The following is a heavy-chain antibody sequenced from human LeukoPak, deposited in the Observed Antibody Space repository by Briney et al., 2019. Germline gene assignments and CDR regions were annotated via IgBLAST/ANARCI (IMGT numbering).Heavy chain of an antibody. D-gene: IGHD3-10*01. Sequence: GGSLRLSCAASGFTVSSNYMSWVRQAPGKGLEGVSVIYSGGSTYYADSVKGRFTISRDNSKNTLYLQMNSLRAEDTAVYYCARDSYGSGSYTGRTDYWGQGTLVTVSS. CDR1: GFTVSSNY. CDR3: ARDSYGSGSYTGRTDY. V-gene: IGHV3-53*01. CDR2: IYSGGST. J-gene: IGHJ4*02.